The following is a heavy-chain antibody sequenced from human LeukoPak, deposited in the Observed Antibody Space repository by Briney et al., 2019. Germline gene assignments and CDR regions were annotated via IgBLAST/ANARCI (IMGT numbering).Heavy chain of an antibody. CDR2: ISYDGSNK. Sequence: GGSLRLSCAASGFTFSSYGKHEVRPAPGKGLEWVAVISYDGSNKYYADSVKGRFTISRDNSKNTLYLQMNSLRAEDTAVYYCAKDLSGYYYGFDYWGQGTLVTVSS. CDR1: GFTFSSYG. D-gene: IGHD3-22*01. J-gene: IGHJ4*02. V-gene: IGHV3-30*18. CDR3: AKDLSGYYYGFDY.